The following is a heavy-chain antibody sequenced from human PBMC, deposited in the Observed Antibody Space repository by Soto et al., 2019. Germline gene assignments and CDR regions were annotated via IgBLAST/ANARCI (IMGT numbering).Heavy chain of an antibody. Sequence: EVQLVESGGGLVRPGGSLRLSCAASGFSFSYYWMHWVRQAPGKGLVWVSRIHSDGSSTTYADFVKGRFIISRDNARNTVELQMNSVRVDDTAVYYCARGDRGAFDLWGQGTVVTVSS. CDR3: ARGDRGAFDL. D-gene: IGHD1-26*01. CDR2: IHSDGSST. J-gene: IGHJ3*01. V-gene: IGHV3-74*01. CDR1: GFSFSYYW.